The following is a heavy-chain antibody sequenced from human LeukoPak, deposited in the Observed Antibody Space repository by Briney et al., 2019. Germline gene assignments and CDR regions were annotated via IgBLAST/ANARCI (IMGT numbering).Heavy chain of an antibody. J-gene: IGHJ4*02. V-gene: IGHV3-23*01. CDR3: ARERNSGFDY. D-gene: IGHD2/OR15-2a*01. CDR1: GFTFSSYA. Sequence: PGGSLRLSCAASGFTFSSYAMSWVRQAPGKGLEWVSAISGGGVSAYYADSVKGRFTISRDNSKNTLYLQMNSLRAEDTAVYYCARERNSGFDYWGQGTLVTVSS. CDR2: ISGGGVSA.